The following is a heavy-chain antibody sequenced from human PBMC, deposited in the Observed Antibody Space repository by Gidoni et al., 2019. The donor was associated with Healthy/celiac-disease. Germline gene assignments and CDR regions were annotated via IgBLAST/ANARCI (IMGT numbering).Heavy chain of an antibody. CDR3: ARVAKILWFGEYPPDY. CDR2: ISYDGSNK. D-gene: IGHD3-10*01. J-gene: IGHJ4*02. V-gene: IGHV3-30*04. Sequence: WVRQAPGKGLEWVAVISYDGSNKYYADSVKGRFTISRDNSKNTLYLQMNSLRAEDTAVYYCARVAKILWFGEYPPDYWGQGTLVTVSS.